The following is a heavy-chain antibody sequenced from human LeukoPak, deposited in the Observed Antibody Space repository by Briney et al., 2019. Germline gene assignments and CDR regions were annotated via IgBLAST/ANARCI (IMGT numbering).Heavy chain of an antibody. V-gene: IGHV4-61*02. D-gene: IGHD3-10*01. J-gene: IGHJ6*03. CDR2: IYTSGST. CDR3: ARLTKNDSGSYRFGKKKRGYMDV. CDR1: GGSISSGSYY. Sequence: SETLSLTCTVSGGSISSGSYYWSWIRQPAGKGLEWIGRIYTSGSTNYNPSLKSRVTISVDTSKNQFSLKLSSVTAADTAVYYCARLTKNDSGSYRFGKKKRGYMDVRGKGTTVTISS.